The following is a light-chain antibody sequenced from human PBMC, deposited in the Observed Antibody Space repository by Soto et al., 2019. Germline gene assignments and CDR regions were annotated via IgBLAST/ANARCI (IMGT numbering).Light chain of an antibody. Sequence: QSVLTQPRSVSGSPGQSVTISCTGTSSDIGGYDYVSWYQQHPDKAPKLMIYVVNKRPSGVPDRFSGSKSGNTASLTISGLQAEDEADYYCCSYAGTYNVVFGGGTKVTVL. CDR2: VVN. CDR3: CSYAGTYNVV. V-gene: IGLV2-11*01. J-gene: IGLJ2*01. CDR1: SSDIGGYDY.